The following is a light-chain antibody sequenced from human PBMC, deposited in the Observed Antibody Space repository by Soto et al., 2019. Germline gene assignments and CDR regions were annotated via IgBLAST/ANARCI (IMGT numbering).Light chain of an antibody. CDR3: QQYHLYWT. CDR1: QSVSNNY. Sequence: EIALKQSPGTLSLSPGENATLSCLASQSVSNNYLAWYQQKPGQAPRLLIYGASNRATGIPDRFSGSGSGAEFTLTIDNLQPEDFATYYCQQYHLYWTFGPGTKVDIK. CDR2: GAS. V-gene: IGKV3-20*01. J-gene: IGKJ1*01.